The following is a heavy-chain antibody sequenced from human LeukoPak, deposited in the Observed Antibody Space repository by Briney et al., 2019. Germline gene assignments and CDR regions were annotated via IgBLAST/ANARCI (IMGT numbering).Heavy chain of an antibody. CDR2: IDTSSATM. CDR1: GMTFSKYS. Sequence: GGSLRLSCAASGMTFSKYSMTWVRQAPGKGLEWVSFIDTSSATMYYTDSVKGRFTISRDNAKNSLYLQMNSLKVEDTAIYYCARDNWVDCWGQGTLVTVSS. J-gene: IGHJ5*01. V-gene: IGHV3-48*04. CDR3: ARDNWVDC.